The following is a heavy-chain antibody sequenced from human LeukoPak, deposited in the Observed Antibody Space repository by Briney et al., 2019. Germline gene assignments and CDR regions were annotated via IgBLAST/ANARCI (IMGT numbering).Heavy chain of an antibody. D-gene: IGHD2-2*02. V-gene: IGHV1-58*02. CDR3: AAEITDCSSTSCYMGEDY. CDR2: IVVGSGNT. Sequence: GASVKVSCKASGFTFTSSAMQWVRQARGQRLEWIGWIVVGSGNTNYARKFQERVTITRDMSTSTAYMELSSLRSEDTAVYYCAAEITDCSSTSCYMGEDYWGQGTLVTVSS. CDR1: GFTFTSSA. J-gene: IGHJ4*02.